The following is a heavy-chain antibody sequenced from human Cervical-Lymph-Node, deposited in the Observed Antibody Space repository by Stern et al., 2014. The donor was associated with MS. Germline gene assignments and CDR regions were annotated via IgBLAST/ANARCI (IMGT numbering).Heavy chain of an antibody. CDR3: ARDHEYSRSYILDF. D-gene: IGHD6-6*01. V-gene: IGHV3-48*02. CDR1: GFTFSDYS. CDR2: ISSSSRTI. Sequence: EVQLEESGGGLVPPGGSLRLSCAASGFTFSDYSMIWVRQAPGKGLEWLSYISSSSRTIYYEDSVKGRFTTSRDNAKNSVYLQMNSLGDDDTAVYYCARDHEYSRSYILDFWGQGTLVTVSS. J-gene: IGHJ4*02.